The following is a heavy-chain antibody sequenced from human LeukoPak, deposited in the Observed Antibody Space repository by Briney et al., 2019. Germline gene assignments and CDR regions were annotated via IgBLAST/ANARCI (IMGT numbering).Heavy chain of an antibody. CDR2: ISSSSSYI. CDR1: GFTFSSYS. V-gene: IGHV3-21*01. D-gene: IGHD3-9*01. J-gene: IGHJ4*02. Sequence: GGSLRLSCAASGFTFSSYSMIWVRQAPGKGLEWVSSISSSSSYIYYADSVKGRFTISRDNAKNSLYLQVNSLRAEDTAVYYCASPLGKNYDILTGYPDYWGQGTLVTVSS. CDR3: ASPLGKNYDILTGYPDY.